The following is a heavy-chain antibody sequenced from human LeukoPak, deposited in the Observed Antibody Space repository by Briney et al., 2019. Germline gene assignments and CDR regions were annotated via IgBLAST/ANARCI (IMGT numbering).Heavy chain of an antibody. D-gene: IGHD3-22*01. CDR1: GFTFSSYA. CDR2: ISGSSTDI. Sequence: GGTLRLSCAASGFTFSSYAMNWVRQGPGKGLEWVSSISGSSTDIYYADSVKGRFTISRDNAKNSVFLQINNLRAEDTAIYYCARRGYHDSSGYDYWGQGTLVTVSS. CDR3: ARRGYHDSSGYDY. V-gene: IGHV3-21*06. J-gene: IGHJ4*02.